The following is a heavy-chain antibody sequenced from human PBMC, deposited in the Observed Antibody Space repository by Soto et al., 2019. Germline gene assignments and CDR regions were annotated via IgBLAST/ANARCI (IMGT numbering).Heavy chain of an antibody. D-gene: IGHD6-19*01. J-gene: IGHJ4*02. V-gene: IGHV4-31*03. CDR1: GASVSGHGSY. CDR2: IHNSGST. Sequence: QVQLQESGPGLVKPSQTLSLTCLVSGASVSGHGSYCSWIRQHPGKGLEVIGYIHNSGSTYSNPSLENRVAMSIDTSKNQFSLRLSSVTAADSAVYFCARDLGSEQWFFDNWGQGILVTVSS. CDR3: ARDLGSEQWFFDN.